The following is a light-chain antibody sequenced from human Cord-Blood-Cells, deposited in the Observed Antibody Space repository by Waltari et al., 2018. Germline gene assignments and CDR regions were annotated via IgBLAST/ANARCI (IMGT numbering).Light chain of an antibody. CDR1: QSVSSSY. CDR3: QQYGSPRT. CDR2: GAS. J-gene: IGKJ4*02. V-gene: IGKV3-20*01. Sequence: EIVLTQSPGPLSLSPGDSATLSCRASQSVSSSYLSWHQQKPGQAPRLLIYGASSRATGIPDRFSSSGSGTDFTLTISRLEPEDFAVYYCQQYGSPRTFGGGTKVEIK.